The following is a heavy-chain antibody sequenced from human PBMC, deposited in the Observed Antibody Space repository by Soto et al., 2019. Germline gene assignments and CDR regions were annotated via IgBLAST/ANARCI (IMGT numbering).Heavy chain of an antibody. J-gene: IGHJ4*02. V-gene: IGHV1-3*01. CDR3: ARDRELLWFGELFIDY. D-gene: IGHD3-10*01. CDR1: GYTFTSYA. CDR2: INAGNGNT. Sequence: GASVKVSCKASGYTFTSYAMHWVRQAPGQRLEWMGWINAGNGNTKYSQKFQGRVTITRDTSASTAYMELSSLRSEDTAVYYCARDRELLWFGELFIDYWGQGTLVTVSS.